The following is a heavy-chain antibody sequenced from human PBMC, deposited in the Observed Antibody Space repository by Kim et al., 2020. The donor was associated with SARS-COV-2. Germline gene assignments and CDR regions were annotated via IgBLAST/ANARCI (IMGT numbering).Heavy chain of an antibody. J-gene: IGHJ6*02. D-gene: IGHD3-10*01. Sequence: GGSLRLSCAASGFTVSSNYMSWVRQAPGKGLEWVSVIYSGGSTYYADSVKGRFTISRDNSKNTLYLQMNSLRAEDTAVYYCAREYGSGSSPGGMDVWGQGTTVTVSS. CDR3: AREYGSGSSPGGMDV. CDR2: IYSGGST. V-gene: IGHV3-66*01. CDR1: GFTVSSNY.